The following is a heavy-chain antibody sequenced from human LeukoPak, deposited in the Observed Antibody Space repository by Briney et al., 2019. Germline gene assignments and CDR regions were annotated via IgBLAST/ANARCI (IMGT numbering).Heavy chain of an antibody. CDR1: GYTFSGYY. V-gene: IGHV1-2*02. CDR3: VRDRPHNWFDP. Sequence: ASVKVSCKASGYTFSGYYIHWVRQAPGQGLEWMGLIKPDSGNTKYPQRFQGRVTMTRDTSITTAYMELNRLTSDDTAVYYCVRDRPHNWFDPWGQGTLVTVSS. J-gene: IGHJ5*02. CDR2: IKPDSGNT.